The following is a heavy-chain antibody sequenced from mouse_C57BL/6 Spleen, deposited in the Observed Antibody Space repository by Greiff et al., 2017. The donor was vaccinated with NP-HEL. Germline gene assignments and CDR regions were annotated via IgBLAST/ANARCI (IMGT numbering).Heavy chain of an antibody. CDR1: CYTFTSYT. Sequence: QVHVKQSGAELARPGASVKMSCKASCYTFTSYTMHWVKQRPGQGLEWIGYINPSSGYTKYNQKFKDKATLTADKSSSTAYMQLSSLTSEDSAVYYCARSGDYGSSRDFDYWGQGTTLTVSS. D-gene: IGHD1-1*01. J-gene: IGHJ2*01. CDR3: ARSGDYGSSRDFDY. V-gene: IGHV1-4*01. CDR2: INPSSGYT.